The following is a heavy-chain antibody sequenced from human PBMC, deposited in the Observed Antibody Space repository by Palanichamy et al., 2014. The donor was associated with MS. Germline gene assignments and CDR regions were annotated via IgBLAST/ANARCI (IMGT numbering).Heavy chain of an antibody. V-gene: IGHV3-21*01. CDR2: ISSSSSYI. CDR3: ARGLRGSYWVKDAFDI. CDR1: GLTFSNYS. Sequence: EVQLVESGGGLVKPGGSLRLSCAASGLTFSNYSMNWVRQAPGKGLEWVSSISSSSSYIYYADSVKGRFTISRDNAKNSLYLQMNSLRAEDTAVYYCARGLRGSYWVKDAFDIWGQGTMVTVSS. D-gene: IGHD1-26*01. J-gene: IGHJ3*02.